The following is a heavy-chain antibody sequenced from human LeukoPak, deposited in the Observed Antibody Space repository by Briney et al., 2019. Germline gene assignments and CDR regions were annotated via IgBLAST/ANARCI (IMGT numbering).Heavy chain of an antibody. J-gene: IGHJ3*02. CDR3: ARGDYYDSSGYYRGAFDI. D-gene: IGHD3-22*01. CDR1: GGTFSSYA. Sequence: SVKVSCKASGGTFSSYAISWVRQAPGQGLEWMGGIIPIFGTANYAQKFQGRVTITTDESTSTAYMELSSLRSEDTAVYYCARGDYYDSSGYYRGAFDIWGQGTMVTVSS. V-gene: IGHV1-69*05. CDR2: IIPIFGTA.